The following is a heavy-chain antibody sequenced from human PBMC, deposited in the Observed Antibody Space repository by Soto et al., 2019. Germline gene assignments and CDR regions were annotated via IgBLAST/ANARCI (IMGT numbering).Heavy chain of an antibody. CDR3: ATSRVTYYDFWSGSPTWDY. CDR1: GYTLTELS. D-gene: IGHD3-3*01. J-gene: IGHJ4*02. Sequence: VASVKVSCKVSGYTLTELSMHWVRQAPGKGLEWMGGFDPEDGETNYAQKFQGRVTMTEDTSTDTAYMELSSRRSEDTAVYYCATSRVTYYDFWSGSPTWDYWGQGTLVTVSS. V-gene: IGHV1-24*01. CDR2: FDPEDGET.